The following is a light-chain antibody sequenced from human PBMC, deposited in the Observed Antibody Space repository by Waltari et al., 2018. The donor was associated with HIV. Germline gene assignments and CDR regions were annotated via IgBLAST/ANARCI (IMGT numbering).Light chain of an antibody. J-gene: IGKJ1*01. CDR2: GTS. Sequence: EIVLTQSPGTLSLSPGERATLSCRASQSVTSTFLAWYQQKPGQAPRLLIYGTSNRATGIPDRFSGSGFGTDFTLTITRLEPEDFAVYYCHQYDSSPETFDQGTKVEI. V-gene: IGKV3-20*01. CDR3: HQYDSSPET. CDR1: QSVTSTF.